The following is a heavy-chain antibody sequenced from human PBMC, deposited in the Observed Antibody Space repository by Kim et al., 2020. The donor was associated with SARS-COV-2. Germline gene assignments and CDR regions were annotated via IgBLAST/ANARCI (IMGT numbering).Heavy chain of an antibody. V-gene: IGHV4-59*08. J-gene: IGHJ2*01. CDR3: ARLYGDYGDWYFDL. Sequence: SETLSLTCTVSGGSISSYYWSWIRQPPGKGLEWIGYIYYSGSTNYNPSLKSRVTISVDTSKNQFSLKLSSVTAADTAVYYCARLYGDYGDWYFDLWGRGTLVTVSS. CDR2: IYYSGST. CDR1: GGSISSYY. D-gene: IGHD4-17*01.